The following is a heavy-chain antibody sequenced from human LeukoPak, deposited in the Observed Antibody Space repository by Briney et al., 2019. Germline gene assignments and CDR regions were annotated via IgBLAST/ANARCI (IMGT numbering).Heavy chain of an antibody. Sequence: SETLSLTCTVSGGSISSGSYYWSWIRQPPGKGLEWIGEINHSGSTNYNPSLKSRVTISVDTSKNQFSLKLSSVTAADTAVYYCARGWGSGSYALRWFDPWGQGTLVTVSS. CDR1: GGSISSGSYY. CDR2: INHSGST. J-gene: IGHJ5*02. D-gene: IGHD1-26*01. CDR3: ARGWGSGSYALRWFDP. V-gene: IGHV4-39*07.